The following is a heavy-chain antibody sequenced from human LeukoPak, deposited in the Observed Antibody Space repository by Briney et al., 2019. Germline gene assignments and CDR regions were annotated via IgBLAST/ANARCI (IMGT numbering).Heavy chain of an antibody. Sequence: GGSLRLSCVASGFTFSGHWMHWVRRVPGKGLLAVSRITPDGRATAYADSVMGRFTISRDNAKNTLYLEMNSLTAEDTALYYCTRSGYYNGYDYWGQGTLVTVSS. D-gene: IGHD2/OR15-2a*01. CDR1: GFTFSGHW. J-gene: IGHJ4*02. CDR2: ITPDGRAT. V-gene: IGHV3-74*03. CDR3: TRSGYYNGYDY.